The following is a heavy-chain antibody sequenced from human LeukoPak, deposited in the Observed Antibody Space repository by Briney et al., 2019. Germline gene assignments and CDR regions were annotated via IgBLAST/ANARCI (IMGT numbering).Heavy chain of an antibody. CDR2: LRYDGGKQ. Sequence: PGGSLRLSSGAPGFSLSTHGMHWARQAPGKGLEWVAFLRYDGGKQHYADSVKGRFTISRDSSTDTLYLQMNSVRPAETPVYYCPQDGWLEMATKAGPYNYYFMDVWGKGTTVTVSS. D-gene: IGHD5-24*01. CDR1: GFSLSTHG. J-gene: IGHJ6*03. V-gene: IGHV3-30*02. CDR3: PQDGWLEMATKAGPYNYYFMDV.